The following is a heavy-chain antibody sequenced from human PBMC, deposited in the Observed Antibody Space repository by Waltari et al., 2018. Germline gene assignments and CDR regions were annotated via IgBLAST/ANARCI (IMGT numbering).Heavy chain of an antibody. J-gene: IGHJ4*02. V-gene: IGHV3-74*03. D-gene: IGHD2-8*01. CDR3: ARGPNEAPGLGDY. CDR1: GFTFSSHF. CDR2: ITREGTYA. Sequence: EVRLVESGGGSVQPGGSLRLSRAASGFTFSSHFMYWVRQVPGKGLVWVSRITREGTYATYADFAKGRFTISRDNAKDTLYLRMVSLRVDDTAVYYCARGPNEAPGLGDYWGQGTLVTVSS.